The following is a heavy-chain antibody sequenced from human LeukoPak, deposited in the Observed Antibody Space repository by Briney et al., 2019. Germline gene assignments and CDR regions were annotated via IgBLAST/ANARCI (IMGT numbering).Heavy chain of an antibody. J-gene: IGHJ4*02. Sequence: GGSLRLSCAPSGLTFSDYWMHWVSQAQGKGLVWVSRIKTDGRSTNYADSVKGRFTISRDNAKNTLYLQMNSLRAEDTAVYYCARGRIGGWTDYWGQGALVTVSS. CDR3: ARGRIGGWTDY. D-gene: IGHD6-19*01. V-gene: IGHV3-74*01. CDR2: IKTDGRST. CDR1: GLTFSDYW.